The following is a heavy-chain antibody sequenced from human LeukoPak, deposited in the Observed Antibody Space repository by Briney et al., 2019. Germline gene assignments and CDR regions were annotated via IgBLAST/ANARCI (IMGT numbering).Heavy chain of an antibody. Sequence: GESLKISCKGSGYTFSSYWITWVRQMPGKGLEWMGIIYPGDSDTRYSPSFQGQVTMSADESITTAYLQWSSLKASDTAIYYCASLARRVYVEYYFDYWGQGTLVTVSS. D-gene: IGHD2-8*01. CDR1: GYTFSSYW. CDR2: IYPGDSDT. J-gene: IGHJ4*02. V-gene: IGHV5-51*01. CDR3: ASLARRVYVEYYFDY.